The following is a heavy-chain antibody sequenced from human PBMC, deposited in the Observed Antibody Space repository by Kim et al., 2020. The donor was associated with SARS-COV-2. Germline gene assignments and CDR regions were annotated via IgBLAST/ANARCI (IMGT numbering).Heavy chain of an antibody. V-gene: IGHV1-2*02. Sequence: AKKFQGRVNMTRDTSISTAYMELSRLRSDDTAVYYCARRDVGSGGTPFDPWGQGTLVTVSS. D-gene: IGHD2-15*01. CDR3: ARRDVGSGGTPFDP. J-gene: IGHJ5*02.